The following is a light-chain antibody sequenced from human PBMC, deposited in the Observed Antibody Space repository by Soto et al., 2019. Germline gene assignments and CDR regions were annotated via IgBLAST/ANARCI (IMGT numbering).Light chain of an antibody. CDR1: DSDIGGYNY. Sequence: QSALTQPASVSGSPGQSITISCTGTDSDIGGYNYVSWYQVRPGEVPRLIILGVTNRPSGVPPRFSGSKSGNTASLTISGRQAEDEADYYCNSYTTNYVRIFGSGTKVTVL. J-gene: IGLJ1*01. CDR3: NSYTTNYVRI. V-gene: IGLV2-14*01. CDR2: GVT.